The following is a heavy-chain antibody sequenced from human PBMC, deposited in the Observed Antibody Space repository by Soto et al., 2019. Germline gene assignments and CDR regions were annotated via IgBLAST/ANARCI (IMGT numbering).Heavy chain of an antibody. V-gene: IGHV5-10-1*01. CDR2: INPSDSYT. J-gene: IGHJ4*02. D-gene: IGHD2-2*02. CDR3: ARLGYCTGTSCYTFDS. Sequence: PGESLKISCQGSGYSFTSYCIGWVRQRPGKGLEWMGRINPSDSYTTYSPSFQGHVTISTDKSFSTAYLQWSGLKASDTAMYYCARLGYCTGTSCYTFDSWGQGTLVTVSS. CDR1: GYSFTSYC.